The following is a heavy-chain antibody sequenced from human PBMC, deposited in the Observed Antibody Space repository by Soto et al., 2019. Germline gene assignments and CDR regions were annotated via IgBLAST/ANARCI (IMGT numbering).Heavy chain of an antibody. CDR1: GGTFSSYA. J-gene: IGHJ6*02. CDR2: IIPIFGTA. CDR3: ASPQGRQQLDYSMDV. V-gene: IGHV1-69*13. D-gene: IGHD6-13*01. Sequence: ASVKVSCKASGGTFSSYAISWVRQAPGQGLEWMGGIIPIFGTANYAQKFQGRVTITADESTSTAYMELSSLRSEDTAVYYCASPQGRQQLDYSMDVWGQGTTVTVSS.